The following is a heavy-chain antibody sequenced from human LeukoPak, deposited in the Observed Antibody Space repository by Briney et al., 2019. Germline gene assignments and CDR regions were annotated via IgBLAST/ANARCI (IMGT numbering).Heavy chain of an antibody. J-gene: IGHJ4*02. Sequence: GGSLRLSCAASGFTVSSNYMSWVRQAPGKGLEWVSVIYSGGSTYYADSVKGRFTISRDNSKNTLYLQMNSLRAEDTAVYYCAREGRDTAGYFDYWGQGSLVTVSS. CDR3: AREGRDTAGYFDY. CDR1: GFTVSSNY. V-gene: IGHV3-53*01. CDR2: IYSGGST. D-gene: IGHD5-18*01.